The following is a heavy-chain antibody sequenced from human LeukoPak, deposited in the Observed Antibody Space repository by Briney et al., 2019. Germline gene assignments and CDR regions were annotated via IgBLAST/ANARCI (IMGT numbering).Heavy chain of an antibody. CDR3: AKMTGMAPANYGMDV. CDR2: ISGSGGST. J-gene: IGHJ6*02. V-gene: IGHV3-23*01. Sequence: GGSLRLSCAASGFTFSSYAMSWVRQAPGKGLEWVSAISGSGGSTYYADSVKGRFTISRDNSQNTLSLQMNSLRGEDTAVYYCAKMTGMAPANYGMDVWGQGTTVTVSS. D-gene: IGHD6-13*01. CDR1: GFTFSSYA.